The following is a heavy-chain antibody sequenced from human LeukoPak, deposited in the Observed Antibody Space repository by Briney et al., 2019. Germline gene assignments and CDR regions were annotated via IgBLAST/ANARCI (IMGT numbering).Heavy chain of an antibody. V-gene: IGHV1-18*01. CDR1: GYTFTSYG. D-gene: IGHD2-15*01. Sequence: ASVKVSCKASGYTFTSYGISWVRQAPGQGLEWMGWISAYNGNTNYAQKLQGRVTMTTDTSTSTAYMELRSLRSDDTAVYYCARVGSCSGGSCLANWFDPWGQGTLVTVSS. CDR2: ISAYNGNT. J-gene: IGHJ5*02. CDR3: ARVGSCSGGSCLANWFDP.